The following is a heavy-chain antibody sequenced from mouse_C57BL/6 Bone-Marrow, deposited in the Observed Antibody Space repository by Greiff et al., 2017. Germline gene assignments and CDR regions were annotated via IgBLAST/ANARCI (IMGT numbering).Heavy chain of an antibody. Sequence: EVHLVESGGGLVQSGRSLRLSCATSGFTFSDFYMEWVRQAPGKGLEWIAASRNKANDYTTEYSASVKGRFIVSRDTSQSILYLQMNALRAEDTAIYYCARGNWDEGFAYWGQGTLVTVSA. CDR1: GFTFSDFY. V-gene: IGHV7-1*01. D-gene: IGHD4-1*01. CDR2: SRNKANDYTT. J-gene: IGHJ3*01. CDR3: ARGNWDEGFAY.